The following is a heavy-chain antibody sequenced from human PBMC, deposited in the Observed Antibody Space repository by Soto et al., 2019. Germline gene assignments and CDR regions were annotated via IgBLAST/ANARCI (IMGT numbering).Heavy chain of an antibody. CDR1: GYSFTSYW. CDR3: ARHGPGYSSSYPDFLDY. CDR2: IYPGDSDT. Sequence: GESLKISCKGSGYSFTSYWIGWVRQMPGKGLEWMAIIYPGDSDTRYSPSFQGQVTFSADKSISTAYLQWSSLKASDTAMYYCARHGPGYSSSYPDFLDYWGQGTLVTVSS. D-gene: IGHD6-13*01. V-gene: IGHV5-51*01. J-gene: IGHJ4*02.